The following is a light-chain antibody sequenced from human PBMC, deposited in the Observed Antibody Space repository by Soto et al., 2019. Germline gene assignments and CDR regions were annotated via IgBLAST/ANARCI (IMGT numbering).Light chain of an antibody. V-gene: IGKV3D-15*01. CDR3: QQYGSLPWT. J-gene: IGKJ1*01. Sequence: EIVMTQSPATLSVSPGERATLSCRASQSVSSNLAWYQQKPGQAPRLLVHGASYRATGIPDRSSGSGSGTDFTLTISRLESEDFAVYYCQQYGSLPWTFGQGTKV. CDR1: QSVSSN. CDR2: GAS.